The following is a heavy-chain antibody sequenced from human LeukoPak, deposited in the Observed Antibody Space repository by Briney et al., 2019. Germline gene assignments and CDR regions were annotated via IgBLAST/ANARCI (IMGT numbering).Heavy chain of an antibody. CDR1: GFNFSSYA. Sequence: PGGSLRLSCAASGFNFSSYAMNWVRQAPGKGREWVSIIGGSDGTTYYADSVKGRFTISRDNFQNTLYLQMNSLRAEDTAVYYCARRNAAYGPFDPWGQGTLVTVSS. J-gene: IGHJ5*02. CDR3: ARRNAAYGPFDP. V-gene: IGHV3-23*01. D-gene: IGHD3-10*01. CDR2: IGGSDGTT.